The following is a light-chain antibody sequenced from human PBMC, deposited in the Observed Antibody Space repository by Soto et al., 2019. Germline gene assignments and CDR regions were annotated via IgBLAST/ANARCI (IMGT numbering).Light chain of an antibody. CDR1: SSNIGNNF. CDR2: DDD. CDR3: GAWDSSLGAVL. V-gene: IGLV1-51*01. Sequence: QSVLTQPPSVSAAPGQKVTISRSGSSSNIGNNFVSWYQQLPGTAPKLLIYDDDTRPSGIPDRFSGSKSGTSATLGLTGLQTGDESDYYCGAWDSSLGAVLFGGGTKLTVL. J-gene: IGLJ2*01.